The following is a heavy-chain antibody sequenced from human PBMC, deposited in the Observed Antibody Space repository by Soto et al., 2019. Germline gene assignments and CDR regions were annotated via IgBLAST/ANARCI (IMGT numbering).Heavy chain of an antibody. V-gene: IGHV6-1*01. CDR2: TYYRSKWYN. CDR3: ARVSISIAAAGYYYYYGMDV. D-gene: IGHD6-13*01. CDR1: GDRVSSNSAA. Sequence: SQTLSLTCAISGDRVSSNSAAWNWIRQSPSRGLEWLGRTYYRSKWYNHYAVAVKSRITINPEKSKNQFYLQLNSVTPEDTAVYYCARVSISIAAAGYYYYYGMDVWGQGTTVTVSS. J-gene: IGHJ6*02.